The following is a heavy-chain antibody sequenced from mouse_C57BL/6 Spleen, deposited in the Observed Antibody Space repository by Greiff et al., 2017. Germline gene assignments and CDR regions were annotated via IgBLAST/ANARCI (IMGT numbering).Heavy chain of an antibody. CDR1: GYTFTSYW. D-gene: IGHD2-4*01. CDR2: IDPSDSYT. CDR3: ARGGLRRSLYAMDY. J-gene: IGHJ4*01. Sequence: VQLQQSGAELVMPGASVKLSCKASGYTFTSYWMHWVKQRPGQGLEWIGEIDPSDSYTNYNQKFKGKSTLTVDKSSSTAYMQLSSLTSEDSAVYYCARGGLRRSLYAMDYWGQGTSVTVSS. V-gene: IGHV1-69*01.